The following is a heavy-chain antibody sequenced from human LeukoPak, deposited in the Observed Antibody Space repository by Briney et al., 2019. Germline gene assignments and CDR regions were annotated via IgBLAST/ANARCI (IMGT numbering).Heavy chain of an antibody. CDR1: GFTFDDYG. Sequence: GGSLRLSCAASGFTFDDYGMSWVRQAPGKGLEWVSGINWNGGSTGYADSVKGRFTISRDNAKNSLYLQMNSLRAEDTALYHCARSGTFRLVVPAADAFDIWGQGTMVTISS. J-gene: IGHJ3*02. CDR3: ARSGTFRLVVPAADAFDI. CDR2: INWNGGST. D-gene: IGHD2-2*01. V-gene: IGHV3-20*01.